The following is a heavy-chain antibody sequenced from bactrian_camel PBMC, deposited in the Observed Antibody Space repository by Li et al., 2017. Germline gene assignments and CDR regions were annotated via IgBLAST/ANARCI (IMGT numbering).Heavy chain of an antibody. CDR2: IDSEGNT. CDR1: GYSASFRY. CDR3: AMSCTVDWVPPLQDNS. Sequence: QVQLVESGGGSVQAGGSLRLSCVVSGYSASFRYMGWFRQAPGKEREGVAAIDSEGNTNYIDSVKGRFTISKDNAKNTLNLQMNGLKPEDTAMYYCAMSCTVDWVPPLQDNSWGQGTQVTVS. V-gene: IGHV3S53*01. D-gene: IGHD6*01. J-gene: IGHJ4*01.